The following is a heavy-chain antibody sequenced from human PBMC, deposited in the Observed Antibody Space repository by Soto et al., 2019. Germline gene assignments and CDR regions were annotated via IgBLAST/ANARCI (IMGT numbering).Heavy chain of an antibody. J-gene: IGHJ4*02. CDR3: AILRAGFRYFHS. CDR2: MYHRGSH. D-gene: IGHD3-16*01. CDR1: GGSIPSYY. V-gene: IGHV4-59*01. Sequence: XXTLSLPSSVSGGSIPSYYWRWILQPPGEGLEWIGYMYHRGSHNYNPSLKSRVAISIDTSKNQFSLKLSSVTSADTAVYYCAILRAGFRYFHSWGQGTLVTVSS.